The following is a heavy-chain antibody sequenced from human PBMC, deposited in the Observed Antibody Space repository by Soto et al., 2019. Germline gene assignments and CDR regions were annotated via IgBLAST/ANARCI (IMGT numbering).Heavy chain of an antibody. J-gene: IGHJ4*02. Sequence: GGSLRLSCAASGFTFSSYGMHWVRQAPGKGLEWVAVIWYDGSNKYYADSVKGRFTISRDNSKNTLYLQMNSLRAEDTAVYYCAREDCSGGSCYSDYWGQGTLVTVSS. CDR1: GFTFSSYG. CDR3: AREDCSGGSCYSDY. CDR2: IWYDGSNK. V-gene: IGHV3-33*01. D-gene: IGHD2-15*01.